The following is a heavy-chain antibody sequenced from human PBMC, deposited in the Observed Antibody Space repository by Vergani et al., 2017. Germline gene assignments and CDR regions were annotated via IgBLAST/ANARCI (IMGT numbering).Heavy chain of an antibody. J-gene: IGHJ6*03. Sequence: EVQLVESGGGLVKPGGSLRLSCAASGFTFSNAWMNWVRQAPGKGLEWVGRIKSKTDGGTTDYAAPVKGRFTISRDDSKNTLYLQMNSLKTEDTAVYYCTTGVTVIRGYYYYYMDVWGKGTTVTVSS. D-gene: IGHD4-11*01. CDR3: TTGVTVIRGYYYYYMDV. CDR2: IKSKTDGGTT. CDR1: GFTFSNAW. V-gene: IGHV3-15*07.